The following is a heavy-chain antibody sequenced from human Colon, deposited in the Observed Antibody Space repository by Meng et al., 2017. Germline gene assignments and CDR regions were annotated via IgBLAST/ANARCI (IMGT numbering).Heavy chain of an antibody. D-gene: IGHD3-10*01. Sequence: QGQVQESGPALVKPSQTLSLTCVVAGGSISGDGYYWSWIRQHPGKGLEWIGYVHDSGDTYYKSSLKSRITISIDTSENQFSLKLKSVTAADTAVYYCARDPSNRGAFFDPWGQGTLVTVSS. CDR3: ARDPSNRGAFFDP. CDR1: GGSISGDGYY. CDR2: VHDSGDT. J-gene: IGHJ5*02. V-gene: IGHV4-31*11.